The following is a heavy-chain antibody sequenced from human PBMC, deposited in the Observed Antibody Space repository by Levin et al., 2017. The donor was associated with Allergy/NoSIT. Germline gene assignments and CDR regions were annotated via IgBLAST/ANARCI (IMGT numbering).Heavy chain of an antibody. J-gene: IGHJ6*02. CDR1: GYTFTSYD. V-gene: IGHV1-8*01. CDR3: ARGGYCSSTSCYYYYYYYGMDV. Sequence: GASVKVSCKASGYTFTSYDINWVRQATGQGLEWMGWMNPNSGNTGYAQKFQGRVTMTRNTSISTAYMELSSLRSEDTAVYYCARGGYCSSTSCYYYYYYYGMDVWGQGTTVTVSS. D-gene: IGHD2-2*03. CDR2: MNPNSGNT.